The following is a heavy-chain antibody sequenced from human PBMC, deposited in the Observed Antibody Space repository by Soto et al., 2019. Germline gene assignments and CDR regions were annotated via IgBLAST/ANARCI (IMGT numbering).Heavy chain of an antibody. CDR1: GFSLSTSGVG. V-gene: IGHV2-5*02. J-gene: IGHJ4*02. Sequence: QITLKESGPTLVKPTQTLTLTCTFSGFSLSTSGVGVGWVRQPPGKALEWLVFIYWDDDKGYSPSLRSRLTITKDTSKNQVVLTMTNVDPVDTATYFCAHRRIGVSQWNYGDFDYWGQGTLVTVSS. CDR3: AHRRIGVSQWNYGDFDY. D-gene: IGHD1-7*01. CDR2: IYWDDDK.